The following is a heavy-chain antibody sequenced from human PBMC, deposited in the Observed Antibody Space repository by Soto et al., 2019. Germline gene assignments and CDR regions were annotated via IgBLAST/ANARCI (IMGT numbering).Heavy chain of an antibody. V-gene: IGHV4-34*01. J-gene: IGHJ4*02. CDR2: INHSGST. Sequence: PSETLSLTCAVYGGSFSGYYWSWIRQPPGKGLEWIGEINHSGSTNYNPSLKSRVTISVDTSKNQFSLKLSSVTAADTAVYYCARRITIFGLVIYSFDYWGQGTLVTLSS. CDR1: GGSFSGYY. CDR3: ARRITIFGLVIYSFDY. D-gene: IGHD3-3*01.